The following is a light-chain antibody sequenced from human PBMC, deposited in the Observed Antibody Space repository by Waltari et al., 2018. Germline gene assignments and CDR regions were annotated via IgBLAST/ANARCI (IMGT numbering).Light chain of an antibody. Sequence: DIQVTQSPPSPSASLGDRVTRSCRTRQNISNYLNWCQQKPGKAPNIRTYASSSWHRDVPSRFRGSGAGADFSLASSSLQAEDYGTDCCQQVYSRVTFGQGTRLEIK. J-gene: IGKJ5*01. CDR2: ASS. CDR3: QQVYSRVT. CDR1: QNISNY. V-gene: IGKV1-39*01.